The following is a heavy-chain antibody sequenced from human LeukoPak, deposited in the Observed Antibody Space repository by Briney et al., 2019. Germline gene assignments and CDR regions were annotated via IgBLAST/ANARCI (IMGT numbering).Heavy chain of an antibody. V-gene: IGHV3-15*01. Sequence: GGSLRLSCAASGFTFSSYWMSWVRQAPGKGLEWVGRIKSKTDGATTDYAAPVKGRFTISRDDSKNTLYLQMDSLKTEDTAVYYCTAIDFDYWGQGTLVTVSS. CDR1: GFTFSSYW. CDR2: IKSKTDGATT. CDR3: TAIDFDY. D-gene: IGHD2-21*01. J-gene: IGHJ4*02.